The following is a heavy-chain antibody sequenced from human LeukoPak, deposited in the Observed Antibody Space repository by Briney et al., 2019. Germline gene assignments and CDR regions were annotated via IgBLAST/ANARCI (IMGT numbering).Heavy chain of an antibody. CDR2: IYYSGTT. CDR1: GGSISSSTYC. J-gene: IGHJ4*02. Sequence: SETLSLTCTVSGGSISSSTYCWGWIRQPPGKGREWIGSIYYSGTTYYMSSLKSRVNISADTSKSQFSLKLSSVTAADTAVYYCARHAYSFGQRTDYWGQGTLVTVSS. V-gene: IGHV4-39*01. CDR3: ARHAYSFGQRTDY. D-gene: IGHD5-18*01.